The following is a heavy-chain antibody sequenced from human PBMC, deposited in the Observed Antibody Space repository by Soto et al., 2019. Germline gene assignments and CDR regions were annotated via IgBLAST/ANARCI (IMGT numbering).Heavy chain of an antibody. CDR2: ISHTGST. CDR3: AREVFSAGSSNWFDP. Sequence: QLQLQESGSGLVKPSQTLSLTCAVSGGSIISASHSWTWIRQPPGEGLEWIGYISHTGSTYYNPSLKGRVTMSVDRSKNQFSLNLDSVTAADTAVYYCAREVFSAGSSNWFDPWGQGTLVTVSS. J-gene: IGHJ5*02. D-gene: IGHD2-15*01. V-gene: IGHV4-30-2*01. CDR1: GGSIISASHS.